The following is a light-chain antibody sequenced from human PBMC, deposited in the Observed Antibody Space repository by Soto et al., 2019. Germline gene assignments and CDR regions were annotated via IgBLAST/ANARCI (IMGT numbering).Light chain of an antibody. CDR3: QQYGTSGT. Sequence: DFTRSAETRVRSAGKSRTLSCRASQSVSNNYLAWYQQKPGQAPRLLIYGASNRATGIPDRFSGSGSGTNFTITISRLEIAAYAVYYCQQYGTSGTFGQGTKVDIK. CDR1: QSVSNNY. CDR2: GAS. J-gene: IGKJ1*01. V-gene: IGKV3-20*01.